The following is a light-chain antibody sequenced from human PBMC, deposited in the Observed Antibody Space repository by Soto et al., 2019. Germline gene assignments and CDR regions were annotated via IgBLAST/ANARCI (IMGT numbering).Light chain of an antibody. CDR3: QKYNSYSTT. V-gene: IGKV1-5*01. Sequence: EIQMTQSPSTLPASLGEIATLSCRASQSISSRLAWYQQKPGKAPKLLIYDASSLESGVPSRFSGSGSGTEFTLTISSLQPDDFATYYCQKYNSYSTTFGQGTKVDIK. CDR2: DAS. J-gene: IGKJ1*01. CDR1: QSISSR.